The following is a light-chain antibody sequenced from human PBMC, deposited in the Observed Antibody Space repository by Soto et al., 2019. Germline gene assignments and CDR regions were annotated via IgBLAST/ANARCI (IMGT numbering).Light chain of an antibody. CDR1: SSNIGNNY. V-gene: IGLV1-47*01. Sequence: QSVLTQPPSASGTPGQGVTISCSGSSSNIGNNYVHWYQQLPGTAPKLLIYRNNQRPSGVPDRVSGSKSGTSASLAISGLRSEDEADYYCAAWDYSMSGVVFGGGTKLTVL. CDR2: RNN. CDR3: AAWDYSMSGVV. J-gene: IGLJ2*01.